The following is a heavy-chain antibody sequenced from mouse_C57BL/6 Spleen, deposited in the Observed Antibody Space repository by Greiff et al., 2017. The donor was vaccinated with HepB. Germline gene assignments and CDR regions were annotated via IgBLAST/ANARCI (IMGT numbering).Heavy chain of an antibody. Sequence: EVQLVESGGGLVKPGGSLKLSCAASGFTFSDYGMHWVRQAPEKGLEWVAYISSGSSTIYYAETVKGRFTISRDNAKNTLVLQMTSLRSEDTAMYYCARGGKFYYYGSLFDYWGQGTTLTVSS. CDR1: GFTFSDYG. V-gene: IGHV5-17*01. D-gene: IGHD1-1*01. CDR3: ARGGKFYYYGSLFDY. CDR2: ISSGSSTI. J-gene: IGHJ2*01.